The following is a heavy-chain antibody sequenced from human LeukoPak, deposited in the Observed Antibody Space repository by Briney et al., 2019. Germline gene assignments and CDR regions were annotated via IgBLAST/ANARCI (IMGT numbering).Heavy chain of an antibody. CDR2: MNEDGSDK. D-gene: IGHD2/OR15-2a*01. CDR1: GFTLSSYS. Sequence: PGGSLRLSCVASGFTLSSYSLNWVRQAPGKGLEWVATMNEDGSDKSHLDSVKGRFTISRDNDKNSLYLQMNSLRVEDTAIYYCAANKGFNRFDPWGQGTLVIVSS. V-gene: IGHV3-7*02. CDR3: AANKGFNRFDP. J-gene: IGHJ5*02.